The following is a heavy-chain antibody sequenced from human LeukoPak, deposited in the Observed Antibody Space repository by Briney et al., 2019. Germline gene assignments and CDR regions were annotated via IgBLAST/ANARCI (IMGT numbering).Heavy chain of an antibody. V-gene: IGHV3-74*01. J-gene: IGHJ4*02. CDR1: GFTLSNHW. D-gene: IGHD5/OR15-5a*01. CDR3: TREEGSTDH. CDR2: INGDGSET. Sequence: GGSLRLSCAASGFTLSNHWMHWVRQAPGKGLVWVSHINGDGSETNYADSVRGRFTISRDNAKNTLYLQMNSLRVDDTAVYYCTREEGSTDHWGQGTLVTVSS.